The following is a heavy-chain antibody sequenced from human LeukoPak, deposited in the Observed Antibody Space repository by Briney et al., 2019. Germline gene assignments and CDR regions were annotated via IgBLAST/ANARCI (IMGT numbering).Heavy chain of an antibody. CDR1: GFTFSSYG. V-gene: IGHV3-30*02. D-gene: IGHD1-26*01. J-gene: IGHJ4*02. CDR3: ARDNGELLYYFDY. CDR2: IRSDGRDK. Sequence: GGSLRLSCAASGFTFSSYGMNWVRQTPGKGLEWVAFIRSDGRDKYYTDSVKGRFTISRDNSKSTLDLQMNSLRVEDTAVYYCARDNGELLYYFDYWGQGTLVTVSS.